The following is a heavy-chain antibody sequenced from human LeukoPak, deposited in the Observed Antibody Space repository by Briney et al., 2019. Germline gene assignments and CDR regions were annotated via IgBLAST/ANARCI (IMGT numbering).Heavy chain of an antibody. D-gene: IGHD3-22*01. CDR2: IYYSGST. Sequence: RSSETLSLTCTVSGVSISSSSYYWGWIRQPPGKGLEWIGSIYYSGSTYYNPSLKSRITISVDTSKNKFSLKLSSVTAADTAVYYCARDSSSYYYFDYWGQGTLVTVSS. J-gene: IGHJ4*02. CDR3: ARDSSSYYYFDY. V-gene: IGHV4-39*02. CDR1: GVSISSSSYY.